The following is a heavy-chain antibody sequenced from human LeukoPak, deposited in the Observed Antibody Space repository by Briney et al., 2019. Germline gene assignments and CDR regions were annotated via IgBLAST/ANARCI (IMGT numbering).Heavy chain of an antibody. Sequence: GASVKVSCKASGGTFSSYAISWVRQAPGQGLEWMGGIIPIFGTANYAQKFQGRVTITADESTSTAYMELSSLRSEDTAVYYCASRYCSSTSCYANYYYYGMDVWGQGTTVTVSS. CDR3: ASRYCSSTSCYANYYYYGMDV. CDR1: GGTFSSYA. V-gene: IGHV1-69*13. CDR2: IIPIFGTA. D-gene: IGHD2-2*01. J-gene: IGHJ6*02.